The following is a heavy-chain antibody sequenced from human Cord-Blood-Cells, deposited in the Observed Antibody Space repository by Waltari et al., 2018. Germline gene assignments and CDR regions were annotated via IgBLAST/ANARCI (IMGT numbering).Heavy chain of an antibody. D-gene: IGHD3-10*01. Sequence: WGWIRQPPGKGLEWIGSIYYSGSTYYNPSLKSRVTISVDTSKNQFSLKLSSVTAADTAVYYCASAVRGGYDYWGQGTLVTVSS. CDR3: ASAVRGGYDY. V-gene: IGHV4-39*01. CDR2: IYYSGST. J-gene: IGHJ4*02.